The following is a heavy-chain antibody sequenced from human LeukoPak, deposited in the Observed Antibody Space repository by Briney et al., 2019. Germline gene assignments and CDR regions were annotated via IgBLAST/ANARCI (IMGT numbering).Heavy chain of an antibody. CDR1: GFTFSSYS. CDR3: AKDKEWELPATDY. V-gene: IGHV3-48*01. D-gene: IGHD1-26*01. J-gene: IGHJ4*02. Sequence: GGSLRLSCAASGFTFSSYSMNWVRQAPGKGLEWVSYISSSSTIYYADSVKGRFTISRDNAKNSLYLQMNSLRAEDTAVYYCAKDKEWELPATDYWGQGTLVTVSS. CDR2: ISSSSTI.